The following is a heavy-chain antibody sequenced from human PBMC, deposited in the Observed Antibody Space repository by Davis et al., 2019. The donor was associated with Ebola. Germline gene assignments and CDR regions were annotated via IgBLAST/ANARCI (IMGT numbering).Heavy chain of an antibody. V-gene: IGHV1-8*01. Sequence: ASVKVSCKASGYTFTSYDINWVRQATGQGLEWMGWMNPNSGNTGYAQKFQGRVTMTRNTSISTAYMELSSLRSEDTAVYYCASRITMIVVAPHLYGMDVWGQGTTVTVSS. CDR3: ASRITMIVVAPHLYGMDV. J-gene: IGHJ6*02. D-gene: IGHD3-22*01. CDR2: MNPNSGNT. CDR1: GYTFTSYD.